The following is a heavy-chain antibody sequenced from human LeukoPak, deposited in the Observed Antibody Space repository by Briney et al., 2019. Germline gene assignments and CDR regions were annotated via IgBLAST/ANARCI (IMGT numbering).Heavy chain of an antibody. J-gene: IGHJ4*02. Sequence: SETLSLTCNVSGGPINNYYWGWLRQSPGKGLEWIASVYYSGSTDYNPPLKSRVTISLDKSKNHFSLSLTSVTAADTAVYYCAREWRGAFFDYWAREPRSPSRQ. CDR1: GGPINNYY. CDR2: VYYSGST. V-gene: IGHV4-59*01. CDR3: AREWRGAFFDY. D-gene: IGHD1-26*01.